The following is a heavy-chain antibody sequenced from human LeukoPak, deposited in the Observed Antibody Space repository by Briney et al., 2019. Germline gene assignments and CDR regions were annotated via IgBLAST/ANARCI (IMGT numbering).Heavy chain of an antibody. D-gene: IGHD6-19*01. CDR3: ARPHYSSGWYYFGD. Sequence: SETLSLTCTVSGGSISSSSYYWGWIRQPPGKGLEWIGSIYYSGSTYYNPSLKGRVTISVDTSKNQFSLKLSSVTAADTAVYYCARPHYSSGWYYFGDWGQGTLVTVSS. J-gene: IGHJ4*02. CDR1: GGSISSSSYY. CDR2: IYYSGST. V-gene: IGHV4-39*01.